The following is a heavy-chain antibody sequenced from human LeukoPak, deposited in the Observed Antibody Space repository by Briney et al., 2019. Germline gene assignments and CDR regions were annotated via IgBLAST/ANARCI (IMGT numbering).Heavy chain of an antibody. J-gene: IGHJ5*02. CDR1: GGTFSSYA. CDR2: IIPIFGTA. D-gene: IGHD1-20*01. V-gene: IGHV1-69*05. Sequence: SVKVSCKASGGTFSSYAISWVRQATGQGLEWMGRIIPIFGTANYAQKFQGRVTIATDESTSTAYMELSSLRSEDTAVYYCARGITGDNSFDPWGQGTLVTVSS. CDR3: ARGITGDNSFDP.